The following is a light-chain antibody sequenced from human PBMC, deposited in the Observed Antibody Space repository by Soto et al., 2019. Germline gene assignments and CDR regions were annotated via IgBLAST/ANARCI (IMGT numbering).Light chain of an antibody. Sequence: QSALTQPASVSGSPGQSITISCTGTSRDIGTSNLVSWYQQYPGKAPKLIIYEVTKRPSGISNRFSGSKSGTTASLTISGLQPEDEADYYCYSWTTSTTMIFGGGTKLTVL. J-gene: IGLJ2*01. V-gene: IGLV2-14*02. CDR2: EVT. CDR3: YSWTTSTTMI. CDR1: SRDIGTSNL.